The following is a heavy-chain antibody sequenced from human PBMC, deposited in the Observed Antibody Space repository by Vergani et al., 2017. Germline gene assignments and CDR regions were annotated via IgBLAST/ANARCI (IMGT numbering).Heavy chain of an antibody. CDR3: AREKYSSSWNYYYYYGMDV. CDR2: IYTSGST. J-gene: IGHJ6*02. D-gene: IGHD6-13*01. Sequence: QVQLQESGPGLVKPSQTLSLTCTVSGGSISSGSYYWSWIRQPAGKGLEWIGRIYTSGSTNYNPSLKSRVTTSVDTSKNQFSLKLSSVTAADTAVYYCAREKYSSSWNYYYYYGMDVWGQGTTVTVSS. V-gene: IGHV4-61*02. CDR1: GGSISSGSYY.